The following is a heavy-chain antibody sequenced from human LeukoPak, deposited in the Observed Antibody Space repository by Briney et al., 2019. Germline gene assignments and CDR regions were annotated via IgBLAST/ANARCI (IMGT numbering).Heavy chain of an antibody. CDR1: GGTFSSYA. J-gene: IGHJ5*02. CDR3: ARAQQLVPKVFDP. Sequence: ASVKVSCKASGGTFSSYAISWVRQAPGQGLEWMGGIIPIFGTANYAQKFQGRVTITTDESTSTAYMELSSLRSEDTAVYYCARAQQLVPKVFDPWGQGTLVTVSS. V-gene: IGHV1-69*05. D-gene: IGHD6-13*01. CDR2: IIPIFGTA.